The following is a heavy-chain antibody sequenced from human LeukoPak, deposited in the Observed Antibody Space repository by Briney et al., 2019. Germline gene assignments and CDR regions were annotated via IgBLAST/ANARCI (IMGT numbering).Heavy chain of an antibody. CDR3: ARGHVWGSYRSYFDY. J-gene: IGHJ4*02. CDR2: IVVGSGNT. Sequence: ASVKVFCKASGFTFTSSVVQWVRQARGQRLEWIGWIVVGSGNTNYAQKFQERVTITRDMSTSTAYMELSSLRSEDTAVYYCARGHVWGSYRSYFDYWGQGTLVTVSS. D-gene: IGHD3-16*02. V-gene: IGHV1-58*01. CDR1: GFTFTSSV.